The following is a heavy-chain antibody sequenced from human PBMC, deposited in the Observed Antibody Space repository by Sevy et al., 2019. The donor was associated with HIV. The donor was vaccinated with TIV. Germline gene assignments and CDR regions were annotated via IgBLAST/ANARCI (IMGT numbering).Heavy chain of an antibody. J-gene: IGHJ6*02. CDR3: ARRRHFAGENSYPPGTYYYYAMDV. CDR2: INPISSNT. CDR1: GYTFTGYF. D-gene: IGHD3-3*02. Sequence: AAVKVSCKASGYTFTGYFMHWVRQAPRQGLERMGWINPISSNTIFAQKFQGRVTMTRDTSISTAYMELSRLKSDDTAVYYCARRRHFAGENSYPPGTYYYYAMDVWGQGTTVTVSS. V-gene: IGHV1-2*02.